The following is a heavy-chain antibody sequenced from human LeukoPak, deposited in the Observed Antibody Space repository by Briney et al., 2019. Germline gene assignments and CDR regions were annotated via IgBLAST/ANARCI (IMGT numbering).Heavy chain of an antibody. J-gene: IGHJ4*02. D-gene: IGHD6-19*01. CDR2: ISSGSSYI. Sequence: GGSLRLSCAASGFTFDDYAMHWVRQAPGKGLEWVSSISSGSSYIYYADSVKGRFTISRDNAKNSLYLQMNSLRAEDTAVYYCARDDIAVATCFDYWGRGTLVTVSS. CDR3: ARDDIAVATCFDY. CDR1: GFTFDDYA. V-gene: IGHV3-21*01.